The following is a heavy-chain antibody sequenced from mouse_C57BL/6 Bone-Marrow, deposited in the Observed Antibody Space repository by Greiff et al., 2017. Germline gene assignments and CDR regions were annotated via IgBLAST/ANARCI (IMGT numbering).Heavy chain of an antibody. CDR2: IDPENGDT. D-gene: IGHD2-10*01. CDR3: TSLLSFDY. V-gene: IGHV14-4*01. Sequence: EVNVVESGAELVRPGASVKLSCTASGFNIKDDYMHWVKQRPEQGLEWIGWIDPENGDTEYASKFQGKATITAATASNTAYLQLSSLTSEDTAVYYCTSLLSFDYWGQGTTLTVSS. J-gene: IGHJ2*01. CDR1: GFNIKDDY.